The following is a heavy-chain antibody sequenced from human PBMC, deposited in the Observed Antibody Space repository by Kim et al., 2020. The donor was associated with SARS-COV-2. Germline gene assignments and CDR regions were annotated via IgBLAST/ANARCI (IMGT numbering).Heavy chain of an antibody. D-gene: IGHD1-26*01. Sequence: GGSLRLSCAASGFTFDDYGMSWVRQAPGKGLELVSGINWNGGSTGYADSVKGRFTISRDNAKNSLYLQMNSLRAEDTALYNCARGGFGGSYLFDYWGQGTLVTVSS. CDR1: GFTFDDYG. V-gene: IGHV3-20*01. CDR3: ARGGFGGSYLFDY. CDR2: INWNGGST. J-gene: IGHJ4*02.